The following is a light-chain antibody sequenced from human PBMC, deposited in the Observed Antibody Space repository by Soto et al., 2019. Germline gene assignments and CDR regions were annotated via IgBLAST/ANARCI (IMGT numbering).Light chain of an antibody. J-gene: IGLJ2*01. CDR1: SSDVGGYNY. V-gene: IGLV2-14*01. CDR2: DVS. Sequence: QPVLTQPASVSGSPGQSITISCTGTSSDVGGYNYVSWYQQHPGKAPKLMIYDVSNRPSGVSNRFSGSKSGNTASLTISGLPAEDEADYYCSSYTSRSTRVFGGGTKLTVL. CDR3: SSYTSRSTRV.